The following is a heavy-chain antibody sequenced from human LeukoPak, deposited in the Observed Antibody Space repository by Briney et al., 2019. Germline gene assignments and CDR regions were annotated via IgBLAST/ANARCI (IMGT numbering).Heavy chain of an antibody. D-gene: IGHD3-3*01. J-gene: IGHJ3*02. CDR2: IHTSGST. V-gene: IGHV4-4*07. Sequence: SETLSLTCTVYGGSITSYYWSWIRQPAGKGLEWIGRIHTSGSTNYNHYLKSRVTMSVDTSKNQCYLKLRSVTAADTAVYYCARAFRGIFGVFEAFDSWGHGTMVTVSS. CDR3: ARAFRGIFGVFEAFDS. CDR1: GGSITSYY.